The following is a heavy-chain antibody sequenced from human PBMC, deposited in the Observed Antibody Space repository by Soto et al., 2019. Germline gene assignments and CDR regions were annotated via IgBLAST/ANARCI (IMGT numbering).Heavy chain of an antibody. V-gene: IGHV3-48*01. D-gene: IGHD3-22*01. Sequence: TGGSLRLSCAASGFTFSSYSMNWVRQAPGKGLEWVSYISSSSSTIYYADSVKGRFTISRDDSKSIAYLQMNSLKTEDTAVYYCTSRAYYYDSSGYYYLGDFQHWGQGTLVTVSS. CDR2: ISSSSSTI. CDR3: TSRAYYYDSSGYYYLGDFQH. J-gene: IGHJ1*01. CDR1: GFTFSSYS.